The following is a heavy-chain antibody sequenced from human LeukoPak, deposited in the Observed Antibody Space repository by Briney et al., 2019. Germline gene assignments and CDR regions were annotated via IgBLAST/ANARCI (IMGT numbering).Heavy chain of an antibody. CDR3: ARVWAWGSGNYFDN. J-gene: IGHJ4*02. CDR2: ISTSTSAT. V-gene: IGHV3-48*04. CDR1: GLTFSTSG. Sequence: GGSLRLSCAASGLTFSTSGMNWVRQTPGKGLQWISYISTSTSATQYADSVKGRFTISRDNAKNSLYLQMNSLRVEDTALYYCARVWAWGSGNYFDNWGQGTLVTVSS. D-gene: IGHD7-27*01.